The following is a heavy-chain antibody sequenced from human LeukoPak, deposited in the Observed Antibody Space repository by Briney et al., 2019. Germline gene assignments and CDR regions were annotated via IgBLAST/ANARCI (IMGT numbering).Heavy chain of an antibody. J-gene: IGHJ3*02. V-gene: IGHV3-30*03. CDR1: GFTFSTYA. D-gene: IGHD7-27*01. CDR2: ISYDGRNK. CDR3: ARNWGPGAFDI. Sequence: PGGSLRLSCAASGFTFSTYAIHWVRQAPGKGLEWVALISYDGRNKYYADSVKGRFTISRDNSKNTLYLQMNSLRAEDTAVYYCARNWGPGAFDIWGQGTMVTVSS.